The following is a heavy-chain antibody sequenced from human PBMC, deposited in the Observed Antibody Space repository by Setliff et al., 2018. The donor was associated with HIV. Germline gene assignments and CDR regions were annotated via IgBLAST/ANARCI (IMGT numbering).Heavy chain of an antibody. V-gene: IGHV1-69*16. CDR1: GGTFSSYT. Sequence: GASVKVSCKASGGTFSSYTISWVRQAPGQGLEWMGRIIPILGIANYAQKFQGRVTITTDESTTTAYMELSSLRSEDTALYYCARALVRGISPPRLDYFDYWGQGTLVTVSS. CDR3: ARALVRGISPPRLDYFDY. CDR2: IIPILGIA. J-gene: IGHJ4*02. D-gene: IGHD3-10*01.